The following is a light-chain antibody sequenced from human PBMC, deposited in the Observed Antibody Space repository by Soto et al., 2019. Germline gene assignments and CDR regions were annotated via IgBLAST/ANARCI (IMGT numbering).Light chain of an antibody. CDR3: QQLNAYPLT. V-gene: IGKV1-5*01. CDR1: QSVSGW. J-gene: IGKJ4*01. Sequence: DIQMTQSPSTLSASVGDTVTVTCRASQSVSGWLAWYQQKPGEAPKLLISAASTLQRGVPSRFRGSGSGTQFTLTISSLQPEDFATYYCQQLNAYPLTFGGGTRVEIK. CDR2: AAS.